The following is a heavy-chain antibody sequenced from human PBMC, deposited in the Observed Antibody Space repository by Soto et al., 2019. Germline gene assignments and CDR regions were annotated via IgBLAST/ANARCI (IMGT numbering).Heavy chain of an antibody. J-gene: IGHJ6*02. V-gene: IGHV5-51*01. Sequence: PGESLKISCKGSGYSFTSYWIGWVRQMPGKGLEWMGIIYPGDSDTRYSPSFQGQVTISADKSISTAYLQWSSLKASDTAMYYCARPAGRGVATGHYYGMDFWCQGTTVTVSS. CDR1: GYSFTSYW. CDR2: IYPGDSDT. D-gene: IGHD5-12*01. CDR3: ARPAGRGVATGHYYGMDF.